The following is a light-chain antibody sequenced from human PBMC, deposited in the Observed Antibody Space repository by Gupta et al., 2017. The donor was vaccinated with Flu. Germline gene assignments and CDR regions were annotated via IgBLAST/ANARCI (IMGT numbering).Light chain of an antibody. CDR2: DNT. CDR1: KIGGRS. CDR3: QVWDSGSDHPWV. J-gene: IGLJ3*02. V-gene: IGLV3-21*02. Sequence: VLTHSPSVSVAPGHAAPITCWGDKIGGRSVHWYQQKPGQAPELVVSDNTDRASGIPDRFSGSNSGNPATLTITRVEAGDEAGYYCQVWDSGSDHPWVFGGGTKLTVL.